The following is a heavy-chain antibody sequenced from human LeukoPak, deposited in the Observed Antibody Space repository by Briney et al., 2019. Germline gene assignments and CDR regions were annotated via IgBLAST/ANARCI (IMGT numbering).Heavy chain of an antibody. J-gene: IGHJ4*02. V-gene: IGHV3-13*01. D-gene: IGHD6-19*01. CDR2: IGTAGDT. CDR3: ARGPPGAVAGTIDY. Sequence: GGSLRLSCAASGFTFSSYDMHWVRQATGKGLEWVSGIGTAGDTYYPGSVKGRFTISRENAKNSLYLQMNSLRAGDTAVYYCARGPPGAVAGTIDYWGQGTLVTVSS. CDR1: GFTFSSYD.